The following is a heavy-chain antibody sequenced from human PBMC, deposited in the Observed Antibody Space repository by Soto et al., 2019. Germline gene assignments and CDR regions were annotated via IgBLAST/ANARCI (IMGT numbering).Heavy chain of an antibody. CDR1: GGTFSSYA. D-gene: IGHD6-19*01. J-gene: IGHJ4*02. CDR3: ARERSRGSSGIGDYFDY. CDR2: IIPIFGTA. Sequence: SVKVSCKASGGTFSSYAISWVRQAPGQGLEWMGGIIPIFGTANYAQKFQGRVTITADESTSTAYMELSSLRSEDTAVYYCARERSRGSSGIGDYFDYWGQGTLVTVSS. V-gene: IGHV1-69*13.